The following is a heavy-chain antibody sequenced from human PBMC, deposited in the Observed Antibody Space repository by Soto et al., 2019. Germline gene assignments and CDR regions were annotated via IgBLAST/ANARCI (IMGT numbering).Heavy chain of an antibody. CDR1: GFTFSSYA. Sequence: EVQLLESGGGLVQPGGSLRLACAASGFTFSSYAMSWVRQAPGKGLEWVSAISGSGGSTYYADSVKGRFTISRDNSKNTLYLQMNSLRAEDTAVYYCAKDRGYSYGWDYFDYWGQGTLVTVSS. J-gene: IGHJ4*02. D-gene: IGHD5-18*01. V-gene: IGHV3-23*01. CDR3: AKDRGYSYGWDYFDY. CDR2: ISGSGGST.